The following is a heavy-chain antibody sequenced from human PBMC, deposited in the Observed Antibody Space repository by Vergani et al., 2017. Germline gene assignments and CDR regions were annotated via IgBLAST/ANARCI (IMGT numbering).Heavy chain of an antibody. Sequence: QLLESGGGLIQPGGSLRLSCAASGFTFNSYAMTWVRQAPGKGLEWVSGINNNGGSTYYADSVKGRFTISRDNYKNTLYLQMTDLRAEDTATYYCAKVCCSTSCPYGGGAFDVWGHGTMVTVSS. CDR2: INNNGGST. J-gene: IGHJ3*01. CDR3: AKVCCSTSCPYGGGAFDV. D-gene: IGHD2-2*01. CDR1: GFTFNSYA. V-gene: IGHV3-23*01.